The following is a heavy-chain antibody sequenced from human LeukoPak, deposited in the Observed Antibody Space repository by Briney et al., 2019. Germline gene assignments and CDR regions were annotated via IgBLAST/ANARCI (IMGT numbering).Heavy chain of an antibody. J-gene: IGHJ5*02. CDR3: ARHTFDSGYDYNWFDP. CDR2: IYPGDSDT. Sequence: GESLKISCKGSGYSFTSYWIGWVRQMPGKGLEWMGIIYPGDSDTRYSPSFQGQVTISADKSISTAYLQWSSLKASDTAMYYCARHTFDSGYDYNWFDPWGQGTLVTVSS. V-gene: IGHV5-51*01. CDR1: GYSFTSYW. D-gene: IGHD5-12*01.